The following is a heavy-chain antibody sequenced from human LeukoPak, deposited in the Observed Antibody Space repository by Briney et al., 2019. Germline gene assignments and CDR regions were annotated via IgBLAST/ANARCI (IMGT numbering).Heavy chain of an antibody. D-gene: IGHD2-15*01. Sequence: NPSETLSLTCAVYGGSFSGYYWSWIRQPPGKGLEWIGEINHSGSTNYNPSLKSRVTISVDTSKNQFSLKLSSVTAADTAVYYCARRIGLRTRVVAATAPARGQINDAFDIWGQGTMVTVSS. V-gene: IGHV4-34*01. J-gene: IGHJ3*02. CDR3: ARRIGLRTRVVAATAPARGQINDAFDI. CDR2: INHSGST. CDR1: GGSFSGYY.